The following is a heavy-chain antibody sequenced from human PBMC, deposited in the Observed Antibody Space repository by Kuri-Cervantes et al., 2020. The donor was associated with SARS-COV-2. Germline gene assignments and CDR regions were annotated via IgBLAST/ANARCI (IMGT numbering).Heavy chain of an antibody. J-gene: IGHJ4*02. Sequence: ASVKVSCKASGGTFSSYAISWVRQAPGQGLEWMGWINPNSGGTNYAQKFQGRVTMTGDTSISTAYMELSRLRSDDTAVYYCARDLRWAAAGKATSVDYWGQGTRVTVSS. CDR1: GGTFSSYA. CDR2: INPNSGGT. V-gene: IGHV1-2*02. CDR3: ARDLRWAAAGKATSVDY. D-gene: IGHD6-13*01.